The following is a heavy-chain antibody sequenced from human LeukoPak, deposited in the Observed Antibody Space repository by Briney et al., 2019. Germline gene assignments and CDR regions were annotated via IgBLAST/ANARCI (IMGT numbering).Heavy chain of an antibody. CDR2: IYYSGSA. J-gene: IGHJ4*02. Sequence: SQTLSLTCTVSGGSISSGGYYWSWIRQHPGKGLEWIGYIYYSGSANYNPALQSRVTISVDTSKNQFSLKLSSVTAADTAVYYCARGVCSSSSCIGYFDYWGQGTLVTVSS. CDR1: GGSISSGGYY. D-gene: IGHD2-2*01. V-gene: IGHV4-31*03. CDR3: ARGVCSSSSCIGYFDY.